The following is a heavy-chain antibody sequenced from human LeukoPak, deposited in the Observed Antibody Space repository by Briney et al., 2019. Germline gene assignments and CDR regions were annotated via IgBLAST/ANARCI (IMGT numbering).Heavy chain of an antibody. V-gene: IGHV3-30-3*01. J-gene: IGHJ6*02. Sequence: PGGSLRLSCAASGFTFSSYAMHWVRQAPGKRLEWVAVISYDGSNKYYADSVKGRFTISRDNAKNTLYLQMNSLRAEDTAVYYCVRGWGLDVWGQGTTVTVSS. CDR2: ISYDGSNK. CDR1: GFTFSSYA. CDR3: VRGWGLDV.